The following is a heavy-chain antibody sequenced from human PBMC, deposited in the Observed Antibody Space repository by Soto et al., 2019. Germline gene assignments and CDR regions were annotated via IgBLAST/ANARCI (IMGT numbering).Heavy chain of an antibody. CDR2: IYYSGST. CDR3: ARYLKTTVTLDY. J-gene: IGHJ4*02. V-gene: IGHV4-31*03. D-gene: IGHD4-4*01. Sequence: SETLSLTCTVSGGSISSGGYYWSWIRQHPGKGLEWIGYIYYSGSTYYNPSLKSRVTISVDTSKNQFSLKLSSVTAADTAVYYCARYLKTTVTLDYWGQGTLVTVSS. CDR1: GGSISSGGYY.